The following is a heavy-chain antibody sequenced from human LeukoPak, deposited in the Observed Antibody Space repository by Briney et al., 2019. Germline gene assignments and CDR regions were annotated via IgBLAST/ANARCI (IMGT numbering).Heavy chain of an antibody. D-gene: IGHD5-18*01. CDR3: ARSRSGYSYDHAAFEI. V-gene: IGHV4-59*01. J-gene: IGHJ3*02. CDR2: IDYRGST. Sequence: SETLSLTCTVSGDSISTYYWSWIRQPPGKGLVWIAYIDYRGSTTYNPSLRSRVTISVDTSRNQFSLKLYSVTAADTAVYYCARSRSGYSYDHAAFEIWGQGTMVTVSS. CDR1: GDSISTYY.